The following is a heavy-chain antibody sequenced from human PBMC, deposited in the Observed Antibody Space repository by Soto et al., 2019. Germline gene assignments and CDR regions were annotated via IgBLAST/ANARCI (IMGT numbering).Heavy chain of an antibody. CDR1: GASISGSYYY. Sequence: SETLSLTCAVSGASISGSYYYWAWLRQSPGKGPEWIGSVFYTGFTSYNPSLESRVSVSVDTSKSQFSLKLGAVTAADTAVYYCATSQKGYNWNYFDHWGQGALVTVSS. V-gene: IGHV4-39*01. CDR2: VFYTGFT. D-gene: IGHD1-20*01. J-gene: IGHJ4*02. CDR3: ATSQKGYNWNYFDH.